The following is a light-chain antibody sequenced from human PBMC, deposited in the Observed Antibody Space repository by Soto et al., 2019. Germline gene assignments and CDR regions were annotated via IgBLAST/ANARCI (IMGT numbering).Light chain of an antibody. Sequence: QSALTQPASVSGSPGQSITISCTGTSSDVGAYKYVSWYQQYPGKAPKLLIYDVSNRPSGVSNRFSGSKSVNTASLTISGLQAEDEADYYCSSYTSRITVVFGGGTKLTVL. CDR1: SSDVGAYKY. CDR3: SSYTSRITVV. V-gene: IGLV2-14*01. CDR2: DVS. J-gene: IGLJ3*02.